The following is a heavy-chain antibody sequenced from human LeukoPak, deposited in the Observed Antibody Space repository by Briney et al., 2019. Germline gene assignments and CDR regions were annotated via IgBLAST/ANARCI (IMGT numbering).Heavy chain of an antibody. V-gene: IGHV4-59*11. CDR3: ARDGHSSSHVMDV. J-gene: IGHJ6*03. CDR1: GGSTSGHY. D-gene: IGHD6-6*01. CDR2: IHYSGST. Sequence: SETLSLTRTVSGGSTSGHYWSWIRQPPGKGLEWIGYIHYSGSTNYNPSLKSRVTISVDTSKNQFSLKLSSVSAADTAVYYCARDGHSSSHVMDVWGKGTTVTVSS.